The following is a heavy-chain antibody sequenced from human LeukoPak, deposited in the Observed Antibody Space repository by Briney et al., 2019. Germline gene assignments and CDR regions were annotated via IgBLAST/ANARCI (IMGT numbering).Heavy chain of an antibody. D-gene: IGHD3-22*01. CDR3: ARDWDSSGYYPHDAFDI. J-gene: IGHJ3*02. Sequence: GGSLRLSCAASGFTFSSYEMNWVRQAPGKGLEWVSYISSSGSTIYYADSVKGRFTISRDNAKNSLYLQMNSLRAEDTAVYYCARDWDSSGYYPHDAFDIWGQGTMVTVSS. V-gene: IGHV3-48*03. CDR1: GFTFSSYE. CDR2: ISSSGSTI.